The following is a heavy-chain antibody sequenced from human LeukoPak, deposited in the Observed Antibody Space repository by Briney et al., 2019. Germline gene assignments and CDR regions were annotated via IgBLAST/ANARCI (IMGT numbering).Heavy chain of an antibody. Sequence: SQTLSLTCTVSGGSINSGNYYWSWIRQPPGKGLGWIGYIYYSGSTNYNPSLKSRVTISVDTSKNQFSLKLSSVTAADTAVYYCARGLYYYDSSGYYFDYWGQGTLVTVSS. CDR2: IYYSGST. J-gene: IGHJ4*02. V-gene: IGHV4-61*01. D-gene: IGHD3-22*01. CDR3: ARGLYYYDSSGYYFDY. CDR1: GGSINSGNYY.